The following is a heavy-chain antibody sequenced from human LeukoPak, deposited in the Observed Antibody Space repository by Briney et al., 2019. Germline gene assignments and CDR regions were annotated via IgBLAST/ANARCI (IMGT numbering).Heavy chain of an antibody. CDR2: ISSSGSTI. CDR3: ARDLFYTYYYDSSGYRFDY. Sequence: GGSLRLSCAASGFTFSSYEMNWVRQAPGKGLEWVSYISSSGSTIYYADSVKGRFTISRDNAKNSLYLQMNSLRAEDTAVYYCARDLFYTYYYDSSGYRFDYWGQGTLVTVSS. V-gene: IGHV3-48*03. D-gene: IGHD3-22*01. J-gene: IGHJ4*02. CDR1: GFTFSSYE.